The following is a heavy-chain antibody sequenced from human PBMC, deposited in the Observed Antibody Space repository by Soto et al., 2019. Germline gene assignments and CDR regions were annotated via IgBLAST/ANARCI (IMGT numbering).Heavy chain of an antibody. CDR3: ARVLSTTVTTHDWFDP. D-gene: IGHD4-17*01. CDR2: IYYSGST. V-gene: IGHV4-30-4*01. CDR1: GGSISSGDYY. J-gene: IGHJ5*02. Sequence: TSETLSLTCTVSGGSISSGDYYWSWIRQPPGKGLEWIGYIYYSGSTYYNPSLKSRVTISVDTSKNQFSLKLSSVTAADTAVYYCARVLSTTVTTHDWFDPWGQGTLVTVSS.